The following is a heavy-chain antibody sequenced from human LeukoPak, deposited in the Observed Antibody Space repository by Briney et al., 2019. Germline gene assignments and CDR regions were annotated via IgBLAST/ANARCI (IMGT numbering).Heavy chain of an antibody. D-gene: IGHD3-3*01. CDR3: ARRGGVRFLEWLRSYYFDY. CDR1: GGSISSSSYY. Sequence: PSETLSLTCTVSGGSISSSSYYWGWIRQPPGKGLEWIGSIYYSGSTYYNPSLKSRVTISVDTSKNQFSLKLSSVTAADTAVYYCARRGGVRFLEWLRSYYFDYWGQGTLVTVSS. CDR2: IYYSGST. J-gene: IGHJ4*02. V-gene: IGHV4-39*01.